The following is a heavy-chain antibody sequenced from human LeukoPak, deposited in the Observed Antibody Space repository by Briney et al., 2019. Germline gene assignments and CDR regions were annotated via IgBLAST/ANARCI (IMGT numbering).Heavy chain of an antibody. D-gene: IGHD6-6*01. CDR3: AKAGIAARPGYYYYYMDV. J-gene: IGHJ6*03. V-gene: IGHV3-20*04. CDR2: INWNGGST. CDR1: GFTFDDYG. Sequence: GGSLRLSXAASGFTFDDYGMSWVRQAPGKGLEWVSGINWNGGSTGYADSVKGRFTISRDNAKNSLYLQMNSLRAEDTAVYYCAKAGIAARPGYYYYYMDVWGKGTTVTVSS.